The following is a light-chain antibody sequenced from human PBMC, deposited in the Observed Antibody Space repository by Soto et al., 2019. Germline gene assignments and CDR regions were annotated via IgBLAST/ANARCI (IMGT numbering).Light chain of an antibody. CDR1: SSDIGGYNF. CDR3: SSYTTSSTLV. J-gene: IGLJ3*02. Sequence: QSALTQPASVSGSPGQSITISCTGTSSDIGGYNFVSWYQQHPGKAPKLMIYDVTNRPPGLSDRFSCSNSGNTASLTISGLQAEDEADYYCSSYTTSSTLVFGGGTKLTVL. CDR2: DVT. V-gene: IGLV2-14*03.